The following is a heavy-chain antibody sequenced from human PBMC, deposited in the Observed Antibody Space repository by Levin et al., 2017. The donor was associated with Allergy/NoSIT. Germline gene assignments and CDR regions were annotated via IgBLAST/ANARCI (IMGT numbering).Heavy chain of an antibody. J-gene: IGHJ4*02. CDR3: ATDYWGPFDS. D-gene: IGHD7-27*01. Sequence: GESLKISCKAAGNTFTRYNMHWVRQAPGQGLEWMGIINPSGGYTTDAQKFQGRVAMTRDTSTSTVYMELSTLRSEDTAVYYCATDYWGPFDSWGQGTLVMVSS. CDR1: GNTFTRYN. CDR2: INPSGGYT. V-gene: IGHV1-46*01.